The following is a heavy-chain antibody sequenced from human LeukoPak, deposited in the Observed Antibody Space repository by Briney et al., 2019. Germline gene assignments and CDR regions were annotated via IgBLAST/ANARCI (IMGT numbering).Heavy chain of an antibody. CDR1: GYDFTSYT. V-gene: IGHV1-3*01. CDR2: INAGNGNT. D-gene: IGHD3-22*01. J-gene: IGHJ3*02. Sequence: ASVKVSCKASGYDFTSYTMHWVRQAPGQRLEWMGWINAGNGNTKYSQKFQDRVTVTRDTSTSTAYMELSSLRSEDTAVYYCAKDEKGYYHVTSGYPDAFDIWGQGTMVTVSS. CDR3: AKDEKGYYHVTSGYPDAFDI.